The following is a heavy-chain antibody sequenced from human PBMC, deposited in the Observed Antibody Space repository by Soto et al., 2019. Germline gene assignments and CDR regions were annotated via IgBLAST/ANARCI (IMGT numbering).Heavy chain of an antibody. V-gene: IGHV1-69*13. D-gene: IGHD3-3*01. J-gene: IGHJ5*02. CDR3: ARDGVPYDDFWSGYYYWFDP. CDR1: GGTFSSYA. CDR2: IIPIFGTA. Sequence: SVKVSCKASGGTFSSYAISWVRQAPGQGLEWMGGIIPIFGTANYAQKFQGRVTITADESTSTAYMELSSLRSEDTAVYYCARDGVPYDDFWSGYYYWFDPWGQGTLVTVSS.